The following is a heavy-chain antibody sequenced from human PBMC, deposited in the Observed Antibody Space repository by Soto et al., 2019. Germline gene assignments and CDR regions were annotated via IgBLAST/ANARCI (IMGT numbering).Heavy chain of an antibody. Sequence: SETLSLTCTVSGGSISSYYWSWIRQPPGKGLEWIGYIYYSGSTNYNPSLKSRVTISVDTSKNQFSLKLSSVTAADTAVYYCARGRGSHRSNMYYYGMDVWGQGTTVTVSS. V-gene: IGHV4-59*01. CDR3: ARGRGSHRSNMYYYGMDV. D-gene: IGHD5-12*01. CDR1: GGSISSYY. CDR2: IYYSGST. J-gene: IGHJ6*02.